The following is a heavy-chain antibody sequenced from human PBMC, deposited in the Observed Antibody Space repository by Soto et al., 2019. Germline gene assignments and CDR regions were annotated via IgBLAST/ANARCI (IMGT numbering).Heavy chain of an antibody. V-gene: IGHV4-59*12. Sequence: QVQLQESGPGLVKPSETLSLTCTVSGGSISSYYWSWIRQPPGKGLEWIGYIYYSGSTNYNPSLKSRVTISVDTSKNQCSLKLSSVTAADTAVYYCARERTTGTTGLDYWGQGTLVTVSS. J-gene: IGHJ4*02. CDR3: ARERTTGTTGLDY. CDR1: GGSISSYY. CDR2: IYYSGST. D-gene: IGHD1-1*01.